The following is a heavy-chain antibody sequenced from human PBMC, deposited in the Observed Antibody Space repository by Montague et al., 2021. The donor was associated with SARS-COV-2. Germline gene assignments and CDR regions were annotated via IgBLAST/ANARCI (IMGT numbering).Heavy chain of an antibody. CDR1: GGSFSGYY. V-gene: IGHV4-34*01. Sequence: SETLSLTCAVYGGSFSGYYWSWIRQPPGKGLEWIGEINHSGSTNYNPSLKSRVTISVDTSKNQFSLKLSSVTAADTAVYYCARGRYGSGWYGQLNWFDPWGQGTPVTVSS. CDR3: ARGRYGSGWYGQLNWFDP. D-gene: IGHD6-19*01. J-gene: IGHJ5*02. CDR2: INHSGST.